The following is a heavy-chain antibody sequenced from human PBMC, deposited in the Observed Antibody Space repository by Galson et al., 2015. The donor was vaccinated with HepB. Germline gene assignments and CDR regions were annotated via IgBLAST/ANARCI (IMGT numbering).Heavy chain of an antibody. Sequence: SLRLSCAASGFTFDDHTMHWVRQAPGKGLEWVSLISWDGGSTYYADSVKGRFTISRDNSKNSLYLQMNSLRTEDTALYYCAKDIGRGGTTGFDWGQGTLVTVSS. D-gene: IGHD1-14*01. CDR3: AKDIGRGGTTGFD. V-gene: IGHV3-43*01. CDR1: GFTFDDHT. J-gene: IGHJ4*02. CDR2: ISWDGGST.